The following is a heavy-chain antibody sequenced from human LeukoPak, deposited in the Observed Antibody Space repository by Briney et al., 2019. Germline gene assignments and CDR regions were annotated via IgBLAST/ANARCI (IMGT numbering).Heavy chain of an antibody. CDR1: GGSISSYY. J-gene: IGHJ6*03. CDR3: PRRVKGSIDSYNYMDV. CDR2: ISYSGST. Sequence: PSETLSLTCTVSGGSISSYYWSWIRQPPGKGLEWIGYISYSGSTNYNPSLKGRGTIFADTSKTQFSPRLSSVTAADTAVYPWPRRVKGSIDSYNYMDVSGKGNTVTASS. V-gene: IGHV4-59*08. D-gene: IGHD1-26*01.